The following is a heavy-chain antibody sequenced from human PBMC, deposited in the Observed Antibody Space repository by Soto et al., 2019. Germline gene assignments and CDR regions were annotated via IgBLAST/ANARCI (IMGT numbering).Heavy chain of an antibody. V-gene: IGHV3-64D*06. D-gene: IGHD3-10*01. CDR1: GFTFSNYA. Sequence: PGGSLRLSCSASGFTFSNYAIHWVRQAPGKGLEYVSSINSNGGGTFYADSVKGRFTISRDNSKNTLYLQMSSLRAEDRAVYYSGSTNYTPSLKSRVTISVDTSKNQFSLKLSSVTAADTAVYYCARVYSSGWYSRLWSSPYYYYGMDVWGQGTTVTVSS. CDR3: GSTNYTPSLKSRVTISVDTSKNQFSLKLSSVTAADTAVYYCARVYSSGWYSRLWSSPYYYYGMDV. J-gene: IGHJ6*02. CDR2: INSNGGGT.